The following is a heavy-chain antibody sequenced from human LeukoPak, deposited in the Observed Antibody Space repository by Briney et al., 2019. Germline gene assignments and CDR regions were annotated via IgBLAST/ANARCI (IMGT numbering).Heavy chain of an antibody. V-gene: IGHV3-23*01. Sequence: GGSLRLSCAASGFTFSSYAMSWVRQAPGKGLEWVSAISSSGTYYAESVKGRFTISRDTSKNTLYLQMNSLRAEDTAVYYCARESEGDDFTASDAFDIWGQGTMVTVSS. CDR1: GFTFSSYA. CDR2: ISSSGT. D-gene: IGHD3-3*01. J-gene: IGHJ3*02. CDR3: ARESEGDDFTASDAFDI.